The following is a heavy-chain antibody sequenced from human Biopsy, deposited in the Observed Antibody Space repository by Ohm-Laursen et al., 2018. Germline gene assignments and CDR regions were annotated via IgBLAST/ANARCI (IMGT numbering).Heavy chain of an antibody. CDR3: ARDRDRRGWFDP. CDR2: IYTSGIT. V-gene: IGHV4-4*07. Sequence: SDTLSLTCTVSGGSLSSYSWSWIRQPAGKGLEWIGQIYTSGITNYNPSLKSRVTMSVDTSKNKFSLRVSSVTAADTAVYYCARDRDRRGWFDPWGRGTPVTVSS. J-gene: IGHJ5*02. D-gene: IGHD1-14*01. CDR1: GGSLSSYS.